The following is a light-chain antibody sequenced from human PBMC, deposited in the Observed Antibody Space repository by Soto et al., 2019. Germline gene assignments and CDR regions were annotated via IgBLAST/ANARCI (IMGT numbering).Light chain of an antibody. CDR2: AAS. V-gene: IGKV3-20*01. CDR3: QQFGTAPRWT. J-gene: IGKJ1*01. CDR1: QTVTTSS. Sequence: VLTQSPGTLSLSPGERATLSCRASQTVTTSSLAWYQQKPGQAPRLLIYAASRRATDIPDRFSARGSGTDFTRTITRLEPEDFSVYYCQQFGTAPRWTFGQGSKVEI.